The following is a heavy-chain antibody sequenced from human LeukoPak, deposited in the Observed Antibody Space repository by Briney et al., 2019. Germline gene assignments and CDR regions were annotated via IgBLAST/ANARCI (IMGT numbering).Heavy chain of an antibody. CDR2: FDPEDGET. Sequence: GASVKVSCKASGYTFTSYYMHWVRQAPGKGLEWMGGFDPEDGETIYAQKFQGRVTMTEDTSTDTAYMELSSLRSEDTAVYYCARAAYGYDAFDIWGQGTMVTVSS. D-gene: IGHD5-18*01. CDR3: ARAAYGYDAFDI. J-gene: IGHJ3*02. V-gene: IGHV1-24*01. CDR1: GYTFTSYY.